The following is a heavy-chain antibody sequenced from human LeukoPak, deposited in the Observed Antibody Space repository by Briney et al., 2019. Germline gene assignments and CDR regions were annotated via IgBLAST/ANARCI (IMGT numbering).Heavy chain of an antibody. CDR3: ARDWGSSRTNDY. CDR1: GFTFSSYA. V-gene: IGHV3-23*01. J-gene: IGHJ4*02. Sequence: GGSLRLSCAASGFTFSSYAMSWVRQAPGKGLEWVSAISGSGGSTYYADSVKGRFTISRDNTSNTLLLQMNSLRAEDTALYYCARDWGSSRTNDYWGQGILVTVSS. D-gene: IGHD3-16*01. CDR2: ISGSGGST.